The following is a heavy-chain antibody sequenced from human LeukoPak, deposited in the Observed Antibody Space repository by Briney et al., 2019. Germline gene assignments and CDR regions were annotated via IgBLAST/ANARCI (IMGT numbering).Heavy chain of an antibody. CDR3: ARGAQWPY. CDR1: GFTFSSYW. Sequence: GGSLRLSCAASGFTFSSYWMHWVRQAPGKGLVWVSNINSDGSTTTYADSVKGRFTISRDNAENTLYLQMNSLRAEDTAVYYCARGAQWPYWGQGTLVTVSS. V-gene: IGHV3-74*01. J-gene: IGHJ4*02. D-gene: IGHD6-19*01. CDR2: INSDGSTT.